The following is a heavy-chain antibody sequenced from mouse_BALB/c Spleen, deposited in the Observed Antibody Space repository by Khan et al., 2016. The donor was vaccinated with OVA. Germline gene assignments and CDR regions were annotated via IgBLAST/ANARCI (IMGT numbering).Heavy chain of an antibody. CDR1: GYTFTSYW. V-gene: IGHV1-7*01. Sequence: VQLQPSGAELAKPGASVKMSCKASGYTFTSYWMHWVKQRPGQGLEWIGYINPSTGYTEYNQQFKDKATLTADKSSSTAYMQLISLTSEDSAFYYCASYYGSSYYFDYWGQGTTLTGSS. J-gene: IGHJ2*01. CDR2: INPSTGYT. D-gene: IGHD1-1*01. CDR3: ASYYGSSYYFDY.